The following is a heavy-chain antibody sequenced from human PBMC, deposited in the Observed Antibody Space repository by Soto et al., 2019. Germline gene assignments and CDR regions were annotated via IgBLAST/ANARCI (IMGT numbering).Heavy chain of an antibody. CDR2: IHPNGGDT. CDR3: ARAILQNLYYYHAMDV. V-gene: IGHV1-2*02. Sequence: ASVKVSCKASGYTFTSYGISWVRQAPGQGLEWMGWIHPNGGDTISAQKFQGRVTLTRDTSINTAYMELTRLTSDDTAVYFCARAILQNLYYYHAMDVWGQGTTVTVSS. D-gene: IGHD3-3*01. J-gene: IGHJ6*02. CDR1: GYTFTSYG.